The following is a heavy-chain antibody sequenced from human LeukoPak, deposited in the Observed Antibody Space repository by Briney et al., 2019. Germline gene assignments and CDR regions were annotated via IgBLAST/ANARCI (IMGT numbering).Heavy chain of an antibody. CDR3: ARDGENQYYFDY. J-gene: IGHJ4*02. V-gene: IGHV4-59*01. CDR1: GGSISSYY. D-gene: IGHD1-14*01. CDR2: IYYSGST. Sequence: KPSXTLSLTCTVSGGSISSYYWSWIRQPPGKGLEWIGYIYYSGSTNYNPSLKSRVTISVDTSKNQFSLKLSSVTAADTAVYYCARDGENQYYFDYWGQGTLVTVSS.